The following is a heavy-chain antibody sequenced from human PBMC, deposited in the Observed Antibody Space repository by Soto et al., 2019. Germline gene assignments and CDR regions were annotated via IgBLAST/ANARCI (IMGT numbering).Heavy chain of an antibody. V-gene: IGHV4-38-2*01. CDR2: GYQGGST. CDR3: ARSPYSSGFMGSGYFDY. CDR1: GYSIRSGYF. Sequence: SETLSLTCDVSGYSIRSGYFWAWIRQPPGKGLEWIASGYQGGSTYKNPSLKSRVTISVDTSKNQFSLRLTSVTAADTAMYYCARSPYSSGFMGSGYFDYWGQGTLVTVSS. D-gene: IGHD3-22*01. J-gene: IGHJ4*02.